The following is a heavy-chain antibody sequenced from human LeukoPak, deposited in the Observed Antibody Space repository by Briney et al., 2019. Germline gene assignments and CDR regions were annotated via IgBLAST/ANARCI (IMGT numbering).Heavy chain of an antibody. D-gene: IGHD3-10*01. Sequence: GTSLRLSCAASGFSFSTYAMSWVRQAPGKGLEWVSLIYTSGSTYYADSVKGRFTISRDNSKNTLYLQMNSLRAEDTAVYYCARVTVSGSYKFDYWGQGTLVTVSS. CDR1: GFSFSTYA. V-gene: IGHV3-53*01. J-gene: IGHJ4*02. CDR2: IYTSGST. CDR3: ARVTVSGSYKFDY.